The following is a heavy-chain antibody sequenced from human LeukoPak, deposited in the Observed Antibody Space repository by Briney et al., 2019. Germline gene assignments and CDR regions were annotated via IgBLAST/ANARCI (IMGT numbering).Heavy chain of an antibody. D-gene: IGHD3-3*01. CDR2: INPSGGST. CDR1: GYAFTSYY. Sequence: GASVKVSCKASGYAFTSYYMHWVRQAPGQGLEWMGIINPSGGSTSYAQKFQGRVTMTRDMSTSTVYMELSSLRSEDTAVYYCARDRKAAYYDFWSGYSKGMNAFDIWGQGTMVTVSS. CDR3: ARDRKAAYYDFWSGYSKGMNAFDI. J-gene: IGHJ3*02. V-gene: IGHV1-46*01.